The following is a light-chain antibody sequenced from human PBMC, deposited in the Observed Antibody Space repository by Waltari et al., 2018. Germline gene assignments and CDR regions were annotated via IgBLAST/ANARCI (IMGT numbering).Light chain of an antibody. CDR3: NSRATSGDLVV. V-gene: IGLV3-19*01. CDR2: GKN. Sequence: SSELTQDPPVSVALGQTVAITCQGASPRTYHASWYQQKPGQAPVLVIFGKNNRPSTIPDRFSASSSGNTASLTITGAQAEDEADYYCNSRATSGDLVVFGGGTKLTVL. CDR1: SPRTYH. J-gene: IGLJ2*01.